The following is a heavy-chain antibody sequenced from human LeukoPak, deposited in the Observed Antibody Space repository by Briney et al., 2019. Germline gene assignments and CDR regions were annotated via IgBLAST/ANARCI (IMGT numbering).Heavy chain of an antibody. D-gene: IGHD3-10*01. CDR1: GGSISSYY. Sequence: SETMSLTCTVSGGSISSYYWSWIRQPPGKGLEWIGYIYYSGSANYNPSLKSRVTISVDTSKNQFSLKLSSVTAADTAVYYCAGFGFFAVDYWGQGTLVTVSS. V-gene: IGHV4-59*01. CDR2: IYYSGSA. J-gene: IGHJ4*02. CDR3: AGFGFFAVDY.